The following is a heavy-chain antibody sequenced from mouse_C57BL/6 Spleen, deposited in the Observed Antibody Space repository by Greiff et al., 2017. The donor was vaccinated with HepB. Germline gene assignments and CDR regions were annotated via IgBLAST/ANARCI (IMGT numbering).Heavy chain of an antibody. Sequence: EVQRVESGPGLVKPSQSLSLTCSVTGYSITSGYYWNWIRQFPGNKLEWMGYISYDGSNNYNPSLKNRISITRDTSKNQFFLKLNSVTTEDTATYYCAREDYGSSYDYAMDYWGQGTSVTVSS. V-gene: IGHV3-6*01. D-gene: IGHD1-1*01. CDR1: GYSITSGYY. CDR2: ISYDGSN. CDR3: AREDYGSSYDYAMDY. J-gene: IGHJ4*01.